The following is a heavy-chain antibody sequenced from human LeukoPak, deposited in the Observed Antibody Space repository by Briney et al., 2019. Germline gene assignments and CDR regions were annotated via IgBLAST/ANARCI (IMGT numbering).Heavy chain of an antibody. CDR2: ISANNGET. Sequence: ASVKVSCKASGYTFTNCGISWVRQAPGQGLEWMAWISANNGETSFAHNLQGRVTMTTDTSTSTAYMELRSLRSDDTAVYYCARVPPSAHQMLSSDYWGQGTQVTVSS. CDR3: ARVPPSAHQMLSSDY. V-gene: IGHV1-18*04. D-gene: IGHD2-2*01. CDR1: GYTFTNCG. J-gene: IGHJ4*02.